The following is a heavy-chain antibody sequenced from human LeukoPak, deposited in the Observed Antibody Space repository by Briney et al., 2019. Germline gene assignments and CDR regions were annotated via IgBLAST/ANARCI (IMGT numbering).Heavy chain of an antibody. Sequence: GGSLRLSCAASGFTFNRYAINWVRQSPGKGLEWVSAISDSGDNTYYADSVKGRFTVSRDNSQNTVYLQMHSLRAEDTAVYYCAKDLAYSSSWYGGYYFDYWGQGTLVTVSS. CDR1: GFTFNRYA. CDR2: ISDSGDNT. J-gene: IGHJ4*02. D-gene: IGHD6-13*01. V-gene: IGHV3-23*01. CDR3: AKDLAYSSSWYGGYYFDY.